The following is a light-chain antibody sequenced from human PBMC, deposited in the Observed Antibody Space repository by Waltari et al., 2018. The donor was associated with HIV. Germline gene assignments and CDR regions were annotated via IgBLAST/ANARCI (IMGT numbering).Light chain of an antibody. V-gene: IGLV3-25*03. CDR3: QSADIIVTLVV. J-gene: IGLJ3*02. Sequence: YELIQPPSVSVSPGQTAKLICSGDELPDHYAHWYQHMPGQAPVLVIYKDKERPSGFPELFSCSSSVTTATLTISGVLYEDEADYYFQSADIIVTLVVFGGGTKLTVL. CDR1: ELPDHY. CDR2: KDK.